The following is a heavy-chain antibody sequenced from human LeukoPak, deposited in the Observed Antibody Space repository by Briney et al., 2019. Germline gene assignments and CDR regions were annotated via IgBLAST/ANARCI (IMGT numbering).Heavy chain of an antibody. CDR2: IYYSGST. V-gene: IGHV4-39*07. D-gene: IGHD3-10*01. CDR1: GVSISSSNSY. CDR3: ARGHRVRGERAFDI. J-gene: IGHJ3*02. Sequence: SETLSLTCTVSGVSISSSNSYWGWIRQPPGKGPEWIGSIYYSGSTYYNPSLKSRVTMSVDTSKNQFSLKLSSVTAADTAVYYCARGHRVRGERAFDIWGQGTMVTVSS.